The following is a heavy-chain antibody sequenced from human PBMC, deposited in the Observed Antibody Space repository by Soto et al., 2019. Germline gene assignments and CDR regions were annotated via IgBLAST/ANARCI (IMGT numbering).Heavy chain of an antibody. CDR2: ISGSGGST. J-gene: IGHJ5*02. CDR3: AKSSGRITMVRGPNWFDP. Sequence: GGSLRLSCAASGFTFSSYAMSWVRQAPGKGLEWVSAISGSGGSTYYADSVKGRFTISRDNSKNTLYLQMNSLRAEDTAVYYCAKSSGRITMVRGPNWFDPWGQGTLVTVSS. V-gene: IGHV3-23*01. D-gene: IGHD3-10*01. CDR1: GFTFSSYA.